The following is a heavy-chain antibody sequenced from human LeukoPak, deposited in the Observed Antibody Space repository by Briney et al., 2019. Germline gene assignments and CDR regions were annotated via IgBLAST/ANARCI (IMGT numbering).Heavy chain of an antibody. V-gene: IGHV3-21*01. J-gene: IGHJ4*02. CDR2: ISSSSSYI. D-gene: IGHD1-26*01. CDR3: ARDKVGAKNFDY. CDR1: GFMFDDSA. Sequence: PGRSLRLSCAASGFMFDDSAMHWVRQAPGKGLEWVSSISSSSSYIYYADSVKGRFTISRDNAKNSLYLQMNSLRAEDTAVYYCARDKVGAKNFDYWGQGTLVTVSS.